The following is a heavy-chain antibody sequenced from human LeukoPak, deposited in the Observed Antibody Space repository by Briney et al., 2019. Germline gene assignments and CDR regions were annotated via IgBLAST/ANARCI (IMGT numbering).Heavy chain of an antibody. J-gene: IGHJ4*02. V-gene: IGHV4-4*07. CDR3: ARECGVKKGYSSGWLYWYYFDY. CDR1: GGSISSYY. Sequence: SETLSLTCTVSGGSISSYYWSWIRQPAGKGLEWIGRIYASGSTNYNPSLKSRVTMSVDTSKNQFSLKLSSVTAADTALYYCARECGVKKGYSSGWLYWYYFDYWGQGTLVTVSS. CDR2: IYASGST. D-gene: IGHD6-19*01.